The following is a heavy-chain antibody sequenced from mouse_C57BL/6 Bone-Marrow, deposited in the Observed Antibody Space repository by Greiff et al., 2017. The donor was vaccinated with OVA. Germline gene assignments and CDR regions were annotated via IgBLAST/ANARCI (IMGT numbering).Heavy chain of an antibody. J-gene: IGHJ4*01. Sequence: QVQLQQPGAELVRPGSSVKLSCKASGYTFTSYWMDWVKQRPGQGLEWIGNIYPSDSETHYNQKFKDKATLTVDKSSSTAYMQLSTLSFEHCAVSYYATVLNTVVAHCYAMDYWGQGTSVTVSS. CDR3: ATVLNTVVAHCYAMDY. CDR2: IYPSDSET. CDR1: GYTFTSYW. D-gene: IGHD1-1*01. V-gene: IGHV1-61*01.